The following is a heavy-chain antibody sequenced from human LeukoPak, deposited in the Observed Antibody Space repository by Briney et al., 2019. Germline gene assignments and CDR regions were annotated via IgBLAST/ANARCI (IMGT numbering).Heavy chain of an antibody. D-gene: IGHD4-17*01. CDR2: IYYSGTN. Sequence: PAETLSLTCTVSGGAISSSSYYWGWLRQPPGKRLEWIGSIYYSGTNHYNPSLKSRVTISVDTSKNQFSLKLRSVTAADTAVYYCGRDYGDYPYWYFDPWGRGTVVTVSS. J-gene: IGHJ2*01. CDR3: GRDYGDYPYWYFDP. CDR1: GGAISSSSYY. V-gene: IGHV4-39*01.